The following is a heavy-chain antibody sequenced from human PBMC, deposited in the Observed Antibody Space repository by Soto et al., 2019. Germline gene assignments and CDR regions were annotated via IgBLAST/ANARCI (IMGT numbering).Heavy chain of an antibody. J-gene: IGHJ3*02. V-gene: IGHV3-7*01. Sequence: LRLSCAASGFTFSRYLMNWVRQAPGKGLEWVANIKQDGTEKNYVDSVKGRFTISRDSARNSLYLQMDSLRAEDTAVYFCARGDTPMITGMDSFDIWGQGTMVTVSS. D-gene: IGHD5-18*01. CDR3: ARGDTPMITGMDSFDI. CDR2: IKQDGTEK. CDR1: GFTFSRYL.